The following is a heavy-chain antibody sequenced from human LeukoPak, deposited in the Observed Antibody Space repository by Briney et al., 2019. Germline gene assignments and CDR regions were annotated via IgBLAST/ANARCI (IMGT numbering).Heavy chain of an antibody. CDR2: ISSSGSTI. CDR1: GFTVSSNY. D-gene: IGHD3-10*02. V-gene: IGHV3-48*03. J-gene: IGHJ6*04. Sequence: GGSLRLSCAASGFTVSSNYMNWVGQAPGKGLEWVSYISSSGSTIYYADSVKGRFTISRDNAKNSLYLQMNSLRAEDTAVYYCAELGITMIGGVWGKGTTVTISS. CDR3: AELGITMIGGV.